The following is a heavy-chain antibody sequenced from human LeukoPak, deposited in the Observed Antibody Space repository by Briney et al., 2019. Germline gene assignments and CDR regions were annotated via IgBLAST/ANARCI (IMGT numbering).Heavy chain of an antibody. CDR1: GFTFSSYG. Sequence: GRSLRLSCAASGFTFSSYGMHWVRQAPGKGLEWVAVISYGGSNKYYADSVKGRFTISRDHSKNTLYLQMNSLRAEDTAVCYCAKEGGVLWFGSHFDYWGQGTLVTVSS. CDR3: AKEGGVLWFGSHFDY. CDR2: ISYGGSNK. V-gene: IGHV3-30*18. D-gene: IGHD3-10*01. J-gene: IGHJ4*02.